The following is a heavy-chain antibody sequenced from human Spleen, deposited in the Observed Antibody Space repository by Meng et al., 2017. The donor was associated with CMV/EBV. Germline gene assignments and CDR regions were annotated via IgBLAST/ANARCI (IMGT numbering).Heavy chain of an antibody. V-gene: IGHV1-46*01. CDR3: ARSPGPGHYGMDV. CDR2: INPSGGST. CDR1: GYTFTSYY. Sequence: ASVKVSCKASGYTFTSYYMHWVRQAPGQGLEWMGIINPSGGSTSYAQKFQGRVTMTRDTSTSTVYMELSSLRPEDTAVYYCARSPGPGHYGMDVWGQGTTVTVS. J-gene: IGHJ6*02.